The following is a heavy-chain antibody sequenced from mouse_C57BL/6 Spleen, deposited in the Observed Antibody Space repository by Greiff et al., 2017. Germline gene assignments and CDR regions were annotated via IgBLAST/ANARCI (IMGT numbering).Heavy chain of an antibody. CDR2: ISYDGSN. CDR3: ARESNYYAMDY. V-gene: IGHV3-6*01. CDR1: GYSITSGYY. Sequence: EVQLQQSGPGLVKPSQSLSLTCSVTGYSITSGYYWNWIRQFPGNKLEWMGYISYDGSNNYNPSLKNRISITRYTSKNQFFLKLNSVTTEDTATYYCARESNYYAMDYWGQGTSVTVSS. J-gene: IGHJ4*01. D-gene: IGHD2-5*01.